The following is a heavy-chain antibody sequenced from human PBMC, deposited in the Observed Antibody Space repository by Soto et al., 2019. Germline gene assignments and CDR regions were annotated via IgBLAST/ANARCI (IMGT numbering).Heavy chain of an antibody. CDR2: INCNSGGT. CDR3: ANFEVAFAHY. CDR1: GYTFSGYH. Sequence: QVQLVQSGAEVKKPGASVKVSCKASGYTFSGYHLHWVLQAPGQGLEWMGWINCNSGGTKSAQKFQGRVTMTRDTSINTAYVELSRLTSEDTAVYYCANFEVAFAHYWGQGTLVTVSS. J-gene: IGHJ4*02. D-gene: IGHD3-3*01. V-gene: IGHV1-2*02.